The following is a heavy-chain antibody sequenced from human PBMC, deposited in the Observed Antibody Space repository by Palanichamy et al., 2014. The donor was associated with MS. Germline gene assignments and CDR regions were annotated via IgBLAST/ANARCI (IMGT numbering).Heavy chain of an antibody. J-gene: IGHJ4*02. CDR3: ARRKSGSYSLDY. D-gene: IGHD1-26*01. CDR2: IYYSGST. CDR1: GGSISSYY. Sequence: QVQLQESGPGLVKPSETLSLTCTVSGGSISSYYWSWIRQPPGKGLEWIGYIYYSGSTNYNPSLKSRVTISVDTSKNRFSLKLSSVTAADTAVYYCARRKSGSYSLDYWGQGTLVTVSS. V-gene: IGHV4-59*08.